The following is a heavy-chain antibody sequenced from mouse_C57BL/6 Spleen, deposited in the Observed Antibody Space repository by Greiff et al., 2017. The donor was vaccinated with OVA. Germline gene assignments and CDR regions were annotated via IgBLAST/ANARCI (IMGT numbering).Heavy chain of an antibody. Sequence: QVQLQQSGAELVKPGASVKISCKASGYAFSSYWMNWVKQRPGKGLEWIGQIYPGDGDTNYNGKFKGKATLTADKSSSTAYMQLSSLTSEDSAVYFCARVYYGSEGYFDVWGTGTTVTVSS. CDR3: ARVYYGSEGYFDV. CDR2: IYPGDGDT. J-gene: IGHJ1*03. V-gene: IGHV1-80*01. D-gene: IGHD1-1*01. CDR1: GYAFSSYW.